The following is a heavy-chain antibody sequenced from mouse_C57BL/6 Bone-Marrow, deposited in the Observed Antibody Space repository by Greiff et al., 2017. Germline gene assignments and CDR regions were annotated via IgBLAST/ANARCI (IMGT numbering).Heavy chain of an antibody. CDR3: ATKIPYGVSAMDN. V-gene: IGHV1-74*01. D-gene: IGHD1-1*02. J-gene: IGHJ4*01. CDR1: GYTFTSYW. Sequence: QVQLQQPGAELVKPGASVTVSCKASGYTFTSYWMHWVKPWPGQGLEWIGRIHPSDSGTNYNQKFKGKATLTVDNSSRTAYMQLSSLTSEESAVYYCATKIPYGVSAMDNWGQGTSDSVSS. CDR2: IHPSDSGT.